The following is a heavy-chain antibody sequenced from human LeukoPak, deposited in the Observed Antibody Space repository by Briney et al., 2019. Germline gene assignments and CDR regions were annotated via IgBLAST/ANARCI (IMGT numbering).Heavy chain of an antibody. CDR2: ISSSGSTI. D-gene: IGHD3-22*01. CDR1: GFTFSDYY. Sequence: GGSLRLSCAASGFTFSDYYMSWIRQAPGKGLEWVSYISSSGSTIYYADSVKGRFTISRDNAKNSLYLQMNSLRAEDTAVYYCARDQNHLYYDSSGLFDYWGQGTLVTVSS. J-gene: IGHJ4*02. CDR3: ARDQNHLYYDSSGLFDY. V-gene: IGHV3-11*01.